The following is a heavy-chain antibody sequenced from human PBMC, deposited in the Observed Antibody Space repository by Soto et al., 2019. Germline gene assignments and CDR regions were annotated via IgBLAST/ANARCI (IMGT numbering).Heavy chain of an antibody. D-gene: IGHD2-2*01. J-gene: IGHJ4*02. Sequence: ASVKVSCKASGYTFTGYYMHWVRQAPGQGLEWMGWINPNSGGTNYAQKFQGWVTMTRDTSISTAYMELSRLRSDDTAVYYCARGAYCSSTSCPPGGDYWGQGTLVTVSS. CDR2: INPNSGGT. V-gene: IGHV1-2*04. CDR3: ARGAYCSSTSCPPGGDY. CDR1: GYTFTGYY.